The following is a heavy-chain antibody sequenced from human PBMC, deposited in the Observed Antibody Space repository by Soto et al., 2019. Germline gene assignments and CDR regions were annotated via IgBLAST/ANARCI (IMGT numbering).Heavy chain of an antibody. J-gene: IGHJ6*02. V-gene: IGHV4-31*03. D-gene: IGHD3-10*01. Sequence: QVQLQESGPGLVKPSQTLSLTCTVSGGSISSGGYYWSWIRQHPGKGLEWIGYIYYSGSTYYNPSLRGRVTISVDTSKNQFSRKLSSVTAADTAVYYCARVFGFGGMDVWGQGTTVTVSS. CDR2: IYYSGST. CDR1: GGSISSGGYY. CDR3: ARVFGFGGMDV.